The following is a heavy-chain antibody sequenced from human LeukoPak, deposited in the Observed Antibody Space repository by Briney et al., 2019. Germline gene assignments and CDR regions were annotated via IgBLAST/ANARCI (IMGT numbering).Heavy chain of an antibody. Sequence: SQTLSLTCTVSGGSINSGNYYWSWIRQPPGKGLEWIGYIYYSGSTNYNPSLKSRVTISVDTSKNQFSLKLSSVTAADTAVYYCARGYAGAIDAFDIWGQGTMVTVSS. J-gene: IGHJ3*02. CDR3: ARGYAGAIDAFDI. CDR2: IYYSGST. V-gene: IGHV4-61*01. D-gene: IGHD7-27*01. CDR1: GGSINSGNYY.